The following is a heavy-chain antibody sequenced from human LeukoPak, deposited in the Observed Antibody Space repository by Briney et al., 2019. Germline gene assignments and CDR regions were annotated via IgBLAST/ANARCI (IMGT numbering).Heavy chain of an antibody. Sequence: PGGSLRLSCAASGFTSNYMSRVRQAPGKGLEWISLIYTDGTTTFYAASVKGRFTLSRDNSKNTFYLQMNGLRPEDTAVYYCASDGYNYFEFWGQGTLVIVSS. CDR3: ASDGYNYFEF. D-gene: IGHD5-24*01. CDR2: IYTDGTT. J-gene: IGHJ4*02. V-gene: IGHV3-53*01. CDR1: GFTSNY.